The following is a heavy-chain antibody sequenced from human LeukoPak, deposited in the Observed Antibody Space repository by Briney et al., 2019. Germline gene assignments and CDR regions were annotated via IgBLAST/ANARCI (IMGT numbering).Heavy chain of an antibody. CDR1: GYTFTSYY. CDR3: ARELEVRGINPFAY. D-gene: IGHD3-10*01. V-gene: IGHV1-46*01. Sequence: GASVKVSCKASGYTFTSYYMHWVRQAPGQGLEWMGIINPSGGSTSYAQKLQGRVTMTRDTSTSTVYMELRSLTSDDTAVYYCARELEVRGINPFAYWGQGTLVTVSS. CDR2: INPSGGST. J-gene: IGHJ4*02.